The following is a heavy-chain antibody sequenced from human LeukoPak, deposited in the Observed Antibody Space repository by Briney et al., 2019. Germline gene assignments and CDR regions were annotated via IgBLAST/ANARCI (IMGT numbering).Heavy chain of an antibody. CDR3: ARDRAAGTLDF. CDR1: SGSIIGYY. Sequence: PETLSLTCTVSSGSIIGYYWACIRQPPGEGLESIGYIQYSGTTEYNASLASRATISVDTAKDQFSLNLRSVTAADTAVYYCARDRAAGTLDFWGQGTLVTVSS. J-gene: IGHJ4*02. CDR2: IQYSGTT. V-gene: IGHV4-59*01. D-gene: IGHD6-13*01.